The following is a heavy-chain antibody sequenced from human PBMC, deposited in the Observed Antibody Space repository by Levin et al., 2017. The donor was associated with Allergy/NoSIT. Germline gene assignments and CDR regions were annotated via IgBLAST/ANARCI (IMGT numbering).Heavy chain of an antibody. Sequence: PSETLSLTCTVSGGSISSYYWSWIRQPPGKGLEWIGYIYYSGSTNYNPSLKSRVTISVDTSKNQFSLKLSSVTAADTAVYYCARYSWSETSGNWFDPWGQGTLVTVSS. CDR3: ARYSWSETSGNWFDP. CDR1: GGSISSYY. J-gene: IGHJ5*02. CDR2: IYYSGST. V-gene: IGHV4-59*01. D-gene: IGHD3-3*01.